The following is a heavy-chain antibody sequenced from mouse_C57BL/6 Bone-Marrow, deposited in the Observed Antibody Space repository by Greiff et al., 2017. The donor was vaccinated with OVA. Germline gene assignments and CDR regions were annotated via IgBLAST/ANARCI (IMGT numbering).Heavy chain of an antibody. D-gene: IGHD1-1*01. Sequence: QVQLQQPGAELVKPGASVKLSCKASGYTFTSYWMHWVKQRPGQGLEWIGMIHPNSGSTNYNEKFKSKATLTVDKSSSTAYMQLSSLTSEDSAVYYCASRGCTTVRVRFDYWGQGTTLTVSS. CDR2: IHPNSGST. J-gene: IGHJ2*01. CDR3: ASRGCTTVRVRFDY. CDR1: GYTFTSYW. V-gene: IGHV1-64*01.